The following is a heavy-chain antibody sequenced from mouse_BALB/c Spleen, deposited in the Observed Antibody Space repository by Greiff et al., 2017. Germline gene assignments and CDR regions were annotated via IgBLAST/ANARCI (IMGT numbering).Heavy chain of an antibody. D-gene: IGHD1-2*01. CDR2: INPSNGRT. J-gene: IGHJ1*01. CDR1: GYTFTSYW. V-gene: IGHV1S81*02. CDR3: ARRAYGHWYFDV. Sequence: VKLQQPGAELVKPGASVKLSCKASGYTFTSYWMHWVKQRPGQGLEWIGEINPSNGRTNYNEKFKSKATLTVDKSSSTAYMQLSSLTSEDSAVYYCARRAYGHWYFDVWGAGTTVTVSS.